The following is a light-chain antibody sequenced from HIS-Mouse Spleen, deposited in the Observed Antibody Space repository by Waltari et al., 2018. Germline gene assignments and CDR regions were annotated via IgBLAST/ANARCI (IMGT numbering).Light chain of an antibody. Sequence: QSALTQPASVSGSPGQSITISFTGTSSDVGSYNLVSWYQQHPRKAPKLMIYEGSKRPSGVSNRFSGSKSGNTASLTISGLQAEDEADYYCCSYAGSVVFGGGTKLSVL. CDR3: CSYAGSVV. J-gene: IGLJ2*01. CDR1: SSDVGSYNL. V-gene: IGLV2-23*01. CDR2: EGS.